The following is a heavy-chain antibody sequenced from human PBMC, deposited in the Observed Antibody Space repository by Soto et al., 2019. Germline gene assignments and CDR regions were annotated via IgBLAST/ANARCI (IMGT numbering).Heavy chain of an antibody. Sequence: SETLSLTCTVSGGSISSYYWSWIRQPPGKGLEWIGYIYYSGSTNYNPSLKSRVTISVDTSKNQFSLKLSSVTAADTAVYYCARVLDWNDVGFLDYWGQGTLVTVSS. D-gene: IGHD1-1*01. CDR3: ARVLDWNDVGFLDY. V-gene: IGHV4-59*01. CDR2: IYYSGST. CDR1: GGSISSYY. J-gene: IGHJ4*02.